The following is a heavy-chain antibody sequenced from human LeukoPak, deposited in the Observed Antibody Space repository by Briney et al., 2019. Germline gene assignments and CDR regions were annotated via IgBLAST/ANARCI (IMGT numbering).Heavy chain of an antibody. J-gene: IGHJ4*02. Sequence: SETLSLTCTVSGGSISSSSYYWGWIRQPPGKGLEWIGSIYYSGSTYYNPSLKSRVTIPVDTSKNQFSLKLSSVTAADTAVYYCARLRHYYDSSGYSSIFDYWGQGTLVAVSS. D-gene: IGHD3-22*01. CDR3: ARLRHYYDSSGYSSIFDY. CDR2: IYYSGST. CDR1: GGSISSSSYY. V-gene: IGHV4-39*01.